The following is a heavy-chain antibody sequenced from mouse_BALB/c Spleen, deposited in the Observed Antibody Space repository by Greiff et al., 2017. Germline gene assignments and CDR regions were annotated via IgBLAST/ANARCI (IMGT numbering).Heavy chain of an antibody. CDR3: ARDGYYGSSYYFDY. CDR1: GFTFSDYY. D-gene: IGHD1-1*01. Sequence: EVQLVESGGGLVKPGGSLKLSCAASGFTFSDYYMYWVRQTPEKRLEWVATISDGGSYTYYPDSVKGRFTISRDNAKNNLYLQMISLKSEDTAMYYCARDGYYGSSYYFDYWGQGTTLTVSS. CDR2: ISDGGSYT. J-gene: IGHJ2*01. V-gene: IGHV5-4*02.